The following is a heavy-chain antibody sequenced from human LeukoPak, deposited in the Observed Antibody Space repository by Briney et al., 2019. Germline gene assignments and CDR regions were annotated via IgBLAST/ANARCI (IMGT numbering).Heavy chain of an antibody. J-gene: IGHJ4*02. Sequence: SETLSLTCTVSGGSISSGGYYWSWIRQHPGKGLEWIGYIYYSGSTYYNPSLKSRVTISVDTSKSQFSLKLSSVTAADTAVYYCARVVDYYDSSGYYYFDYWGQGTLVTVSS. D-gene: IGHD3-22*01. CDR2: IYYSGST. CDR3: ARVVDYYDSSGYYYFDY. V-gene: IGHV4-31*03. CDR1: GGSISSGGYY.